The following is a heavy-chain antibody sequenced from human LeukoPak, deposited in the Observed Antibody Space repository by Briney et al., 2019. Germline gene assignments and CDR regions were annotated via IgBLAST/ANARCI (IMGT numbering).Heavy chain of an antibody. J-gene: IGHJ5*02. Sequence: SETSCFTCTGSGGTMSGYYWSWIRQPAGGLLGFIGRIYPNGRTHYTPSLYSRVTISVDKSNHLFSLKLYAMTAADTAVYYCAREDYGNGFNWFDPWGQGTLVTVSS. CDR1: GGTMSGYY. CDR2: IYPNGRT. D-gene: IGHD4-17*01. V-gene: IGHV4-4*07. CDR3: AREDYGNGFNWFDP.